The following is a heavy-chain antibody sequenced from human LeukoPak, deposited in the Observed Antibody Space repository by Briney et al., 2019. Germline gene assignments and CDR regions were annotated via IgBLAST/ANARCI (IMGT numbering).Heavy chain of an antibody. CDR1: GGSVSSGTYY. D-gene: IGHD3-3*01. Sequence: PSETLSLTCTVSGGSVSSGTYYWSWIRQPPGKGLEWIGYIYYSGSTNYNPSLKSRVTISVDTSKNQFSLKLSSVTAADTAVYYCARDRYFWGIRAMDVWGQGTTVTVSS. CDR2: IYYSGST. CDR3: ARDRYFWGIRAMDV. V-gene: IGHV4-61*01. J-gene: IGHJ6*02.